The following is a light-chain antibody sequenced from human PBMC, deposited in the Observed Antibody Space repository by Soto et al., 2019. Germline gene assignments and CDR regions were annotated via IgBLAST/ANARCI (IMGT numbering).Light chain of an antibody. J-gene: IGLJ1*01. CDR3: SPHEVTNLFV. Sequence: QPALTQPASVSGSPGQAITISCSGTSSDVGAFNYVSWYQQHPGRAPKVLIYEVNKRPSGVPDRFSGSKSGSTASLTVSGLQADDEAEYYCSPHEVTNLFVFATGTKATV. CDR2: EVN. CDR1: SSDVGAFNY. V-gene: IGLV2-8*01.